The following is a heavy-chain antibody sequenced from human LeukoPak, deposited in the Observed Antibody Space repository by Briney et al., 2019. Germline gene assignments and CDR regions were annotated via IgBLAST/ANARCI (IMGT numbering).Heavy chain of an antibody. V-gene: IGHV1-69*05. D-gene: IGHD4-17*01. CDR2: IIPIFGTA. CDR3: ASQDDYAWEPGSAFDI. CDR1: GYTFTSYG. J-gene: IGHJ3*02. Sequence: SVKVSCKASGYTFTSYGISWVRQAPGQGLEWMGGIIPIFGTANYAQKFQGRVTITTDESTSTAYMELSNLRSEDTAVYYCASQDDYAWEPGSAFDIWGQGTMVTLSS.